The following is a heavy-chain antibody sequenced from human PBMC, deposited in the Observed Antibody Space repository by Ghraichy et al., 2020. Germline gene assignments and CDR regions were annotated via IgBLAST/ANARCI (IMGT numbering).Heavy chain of an antibody. CDR1: GGPFSGYY. J-gene: IGHJ4*02. CDR2: ISHVGST. Sequence: SETLSLTCAVYGGPFSGYYWSWIRQPPGRGLEWVGEISHVGSTSYNPSLKSRVTISVDTSTNHLSLKLSSVTAADTAVYYCARGTIAARLQDWGQGTLVTVSS. V-gene: IGHV4-34*01. CDR3: ARGTIAARLQD. D-gene: IGHD6-6*01.